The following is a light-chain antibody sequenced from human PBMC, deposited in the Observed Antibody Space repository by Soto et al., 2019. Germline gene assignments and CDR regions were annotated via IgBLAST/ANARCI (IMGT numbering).Light chain of an antibody. J-gene: IGKJ5*01. Sequence: EIVLTHSPGTLSLSPGERATLSCRASQTLTNNYLAWYQQKPGQAPRLLIYDTSIRATGIPARFSGSGSGTDFTLTISSLEPEDFAVYYCQQRNSWPPTFTFGQGTRLEIK. CDR2: DTS. V-gene: IGKV3-11*01. CDR3: QQRNSWPPTFT. CDR1: QTLTNNY.